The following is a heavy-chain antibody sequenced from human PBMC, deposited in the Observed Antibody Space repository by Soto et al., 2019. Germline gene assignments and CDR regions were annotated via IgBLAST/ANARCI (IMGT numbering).Heavy chain of an antibody. J-gene: IGHJ4*02. Sequence: QVHLVQSGAEVRKPGSSVKVSCKASRDTFNSYAITWVRQAPGQGLEWMGGIIPILGTTKYAQKFQGRVTMTADESTSTAYMELSSLRSDDKAVYYCAAGGRNGYIKWGQGTQVTVSS. D-gene: IGHD5-12*01. V-gene: IGHV1-69*01. CDR3: AAGGRNGYIK. CDR1: RDTFNSYA. CDR2: IIPILGTT.